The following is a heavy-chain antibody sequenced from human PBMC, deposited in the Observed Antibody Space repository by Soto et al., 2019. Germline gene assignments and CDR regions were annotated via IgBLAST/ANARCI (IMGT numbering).Heavy chain of an antibody. CDR2: IYYGGST. J-gene: IGHJ4*02. CDR3: ARQFSRSWYHYFAY. Sequence: QVQLQESGPGLVKPSQTLSLTCTVSGGSISSGGYYWSWIRQHPGKGLEWIGYIYYGGSTYYNPSLKSRVTISVDTSKNQFSLKLSSVTAADTAVYYCARQFSRSWYHYFAYWGQGTLVTVSS. CDR1: GGSISSGGYY. V-gene: IGHV4-31*03. D-gene: IGHD6-13*01.